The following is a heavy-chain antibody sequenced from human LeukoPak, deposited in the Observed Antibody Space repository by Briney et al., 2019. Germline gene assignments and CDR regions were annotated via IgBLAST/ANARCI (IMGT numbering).Heavy chain of an antibody. CDR1: GGSISDYY. CDR2: MDYSGST. Sequence: PSETLSLTCSVSGGSISDYYWSWIRLSPGTGLEWIGYMDYSGSTNYNPSLKSRVTISVDTSKNQFSLKLSSVTAADTAVYYCARVASSSWYEDYWGQGTLVTVSS. J-gene: IGHJ4*02. CDR3: ARVASSSWYEDY. V-gene: IGHV4-59*08. D-gene: IGHD6-13*01.